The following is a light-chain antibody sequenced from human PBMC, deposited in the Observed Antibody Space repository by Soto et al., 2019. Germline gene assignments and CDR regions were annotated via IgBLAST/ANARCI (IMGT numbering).Light chain of an antibody. CDR1: SSDGGCYNL. Sequence: QSVLTQPASVSGSPGQSITISCTGTSSDGGCYNLVSWYQQHPGKAPKLMIYEVSKRPSGVSNRFSGSKSGNTASLTISGLKAEDEADYYCCSYAGSSTPLIFGTGTKLTVL. CDR2: EVS. V-gene: IGLV2-23*02. CDR3: CSYAGSSTPLI. J-gene: IGLJ1*01.